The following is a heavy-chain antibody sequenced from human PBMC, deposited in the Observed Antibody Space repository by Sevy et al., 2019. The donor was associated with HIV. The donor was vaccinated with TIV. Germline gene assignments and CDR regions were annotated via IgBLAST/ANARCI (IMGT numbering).Heavy chain of an antibody. CDR3: ASIMRGHSHAAPLDY. CDR1: GFTFRNYA. V-gene: IGHV3-30-3*01. D-gene: IGHD5-12*01. Sequence: GGSLRLSCAASGFTFRNYAMHWVRLAPGKGLEWMAGISYDGGNKHYADSVEGRFTIYRDNSKNSLYLQVNSLRPDDTAVYYCASIMRGHSHAAPLDYWGQGTLVTVSS. J-gene: IGHJ4*02. CDR2: ISYDGGNK.